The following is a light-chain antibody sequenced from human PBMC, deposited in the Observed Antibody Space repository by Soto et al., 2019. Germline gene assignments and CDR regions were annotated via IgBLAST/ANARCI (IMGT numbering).Light chain of an antibody. CDR1: QSGLSSTNIKNY. CDR3: QQYCSRHLT. CDR2: CAS. V-gene: IGKV4-1*01. Sequence: DLVMTQSPDSLAVSLGESATITCKSSQSGLSSTNIKNYLAWYQKKPGQPPKLLIYCASTRESGVPDRFSGGGCGTDFTHTISGLQDEDVAVYDCQQYCSRHLTFGQGTKVVI. J-gene: IGKJ1*01.